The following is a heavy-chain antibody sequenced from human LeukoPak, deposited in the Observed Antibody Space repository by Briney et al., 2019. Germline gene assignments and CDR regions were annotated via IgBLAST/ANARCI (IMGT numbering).Heavy chain of an antibody. CDR1: GGSISSYY. Sequence: SETLSLTCTVSGGSISSYYRGWVRQPPGKGLEWIGFVYYTGSTNYSPSLKSRVTISVDTSKNQFSLKLRSVTAADTAVYYCARISSSNWYNERGAFDVWGQGTMVTVSS. J-gene: IGHJ3*01. D-gene: IGHD6-13*01. V-gene: IGHV4-59*01. CDR3: ARISSSNWYNERGAFDV. CDR2: VYYTGST.